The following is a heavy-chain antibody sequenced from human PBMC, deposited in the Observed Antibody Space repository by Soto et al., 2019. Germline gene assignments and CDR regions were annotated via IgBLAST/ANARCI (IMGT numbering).Heavy chain of an antibody. D-gene: IGHD3-9*01. CDR3: ASVKVSDILTGYYNVRFWFDP. V-gene: IGHV1-18*01. CDR1: GYTFTSYG. Sequence: GASVKVSCKASGYTFTSYGISWVRQAPGQGLEWMGWISAYNGNTNYAQKLQGRVTMTTDTSTSTAYMELRSLRSDDTAVYYCASVKVSDILTGYYNVRFWFDPWGQGTLVTVSS. CDR2: ISAYNGNT. J-gene: IGHJ5*02.